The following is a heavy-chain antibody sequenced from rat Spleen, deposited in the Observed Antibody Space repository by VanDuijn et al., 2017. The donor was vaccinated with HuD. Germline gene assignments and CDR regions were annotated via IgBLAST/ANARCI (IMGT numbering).Heavy chain of an antibody. V-gene: IGHV5-7*01. D-gene: IGHD1-1*01. CDR2: ISYDGSST. CDR3: ARSDGVHYYLPFAD. Sequence: EVQLVESGGGLVQPGRSLRLSCAASGFIFTDYYMAWVRQAPTKGLEWVATISYDGSSTYYRDSVKGRFTISRDNAKSTLYLQVNSVSSEDTATYYCARSDGVHYYLPFADWGHGTLVTASS. CDR1: GFIFTDYY. J-gene: IGHJ3*01.